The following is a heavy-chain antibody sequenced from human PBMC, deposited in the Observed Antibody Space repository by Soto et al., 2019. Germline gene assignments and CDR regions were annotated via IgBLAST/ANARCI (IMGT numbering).Heavy chain of an antibody. J-gene: IGHJ5*02. D-gene: IGHD3-10*01. CDR2: IYYSGST. CDR1: GGSISSGDCY. CDR3: ARVVESYYYGSGSSYNWFDP. V-gene: IGHV4-30-4*02. Sequence: SDTQSLTCTVSGGSISSGDCYWSWIRQPPGKGLEWIGYIYYSGSTYYNPSLKSRVTISVDTSKNQFSLKLSSVTAADTAVYYCARVVESYYYGSGSSYNWFDPWGQGTLVTVST.